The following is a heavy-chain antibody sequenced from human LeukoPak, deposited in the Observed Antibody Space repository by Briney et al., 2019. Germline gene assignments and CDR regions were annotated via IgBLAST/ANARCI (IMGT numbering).Heavy chain of an antibody. CDR3: ARDLSTSSNWELDY. D-gene: IGHD1-1*01. V-gene: IGHV1-2*02. Sequence: ASVRVSCKASGYTFSDYYTHWVRQAPGQGLEWMGWINPNSGGTRYAQQFQGRVTMTRDTSIGTVYMELSTLRSDDTAVYYCARDLSTSSNWELDYWGQGTLSPSPQ. J-gene: IGHJ4*02. CDR2: INPNSGGT. CDR1: GYTFSDYY.